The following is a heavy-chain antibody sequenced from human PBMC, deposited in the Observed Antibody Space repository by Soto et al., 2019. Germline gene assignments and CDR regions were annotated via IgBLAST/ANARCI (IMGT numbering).Heavy chain of an antibody. CDR3: AREGQLGY. D-gene: IGHD6-6*01. V-gene: IGHV1-18*01. CDR1: GYTFRNYG. J-gene: IGHJ4*02. CDR2: ISGYNGNT. Sequence: ASVKVSCKASGYTFRNYGFSWVRQAPGQGLEWMGWISGYNGNTNYAERLQGRVTMTTDTSTSTAYMELKSLRYDDTAVYYCAREGQLGYWGKGTPVTVSS.